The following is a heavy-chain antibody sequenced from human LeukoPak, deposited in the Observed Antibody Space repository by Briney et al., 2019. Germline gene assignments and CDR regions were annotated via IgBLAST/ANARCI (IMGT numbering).Heavy chain of an antibody. CDR2: IYDSGSA. D-gene: IGHD3-3*01. J-gene: IGHJ6*03. CDR3: ARVLQNYYHMDV. Sequence: KPSETLSLNCTVSGVSINSHYWSWIRQPPGKGLEWIRFIYDSGSANYKSSLKSRVTMTVDTSKNQFSLKLNSVSAADTAVYYCARVLQNYYHMDVWGKGTTVTVSS. V-gene: IGHV4-59*11. CDR1: GVSINSHY.